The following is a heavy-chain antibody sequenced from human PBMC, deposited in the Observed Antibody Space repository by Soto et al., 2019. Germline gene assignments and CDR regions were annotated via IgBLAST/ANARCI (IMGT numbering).Heavy chain of an antibody. J-gene: IGHJ4*02. CDR3: SYFTSGCPT. CDR2: ISSDGSST. D-gene: IGHD6-19*01. Sequence: EVKLVESGGCLVQPGGSLRLSCAASGITLSNYWVHWVRHAQGKGLVWVARISSDGSSTSYAGSVKGRFTISRDNSKNTLYLQMNSLRAEDTAVYYCSYFTSGCPTWGQGTLVTVSS. V-gene: IGHV3-74*01. CDR1: GITLSNYW.